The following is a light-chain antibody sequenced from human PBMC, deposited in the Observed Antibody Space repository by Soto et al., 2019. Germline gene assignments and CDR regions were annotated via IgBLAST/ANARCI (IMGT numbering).Light chain of an antibody. CDR1: QSISDT. Sequence: ERVMTQSPATLSVSPGGRATLSCRASQSISDTLAWYQQRPCQAPRLLIHDASDRATDIPGRFSGSGSGTDFTLTISSLEPEDFAIYYCQHHSNRPPITFGQGTRLEIK. CDR2: DAS. J-gene: IGKJ5*01. CDR3: QHHSNRPPIT. V-gene: IGKV3-11*01.